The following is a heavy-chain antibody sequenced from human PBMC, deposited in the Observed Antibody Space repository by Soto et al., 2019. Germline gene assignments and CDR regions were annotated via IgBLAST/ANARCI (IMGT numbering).Heavy chain of an antibody. Sequence: LXLSCSASGFTFSEYSMHWVRQAPGKGLQYVSTISSDGDITYYADSVKGRFTISRDNSKNTLYLQMNSLRPEDTAVYYCVKVSTFYDILTGYYSTNFFDPWGQGTLVTVSS. D-gene: IGHD3-9*01. J-gene: IGHJ5*02. CDR2: ISSDGDIT. CDR1: GFTFSEYS. CDR3: VKVSTFYDILTGYYSTNFFDP. V-gene: IGHV3-64D*06.